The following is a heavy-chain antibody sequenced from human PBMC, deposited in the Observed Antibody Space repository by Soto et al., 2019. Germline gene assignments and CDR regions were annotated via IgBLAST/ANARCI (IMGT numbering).Heavy chain of an antibody. CDR1: EFSFDDSA. Sequence: GGSLRLSCAASEFSFDDSAMSWVRQAPGKGLEWVSSITYTGVSTYYADSVKGRFTISRDNSRDTLFLQMNSLRAEDTAIYYCSKSSVWYPFFDSWGQGTLVTGSS. D-gene: IGHD6-13*01. CDR2: ITYTGVST. J-gene: IGHJ4*02. V-gene: IGHV3-23*01. CDR3: SKSSVWYPFFDS.